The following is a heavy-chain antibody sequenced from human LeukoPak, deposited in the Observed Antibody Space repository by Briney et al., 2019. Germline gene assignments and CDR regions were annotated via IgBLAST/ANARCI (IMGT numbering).Heavy chain of an antibody. CDR2: INHSGST. CDR1: GGSFSGYY. J-gene: IGHJ6*02. V-gene: IGHV4-34*01. Sequence: PSETLSLTCAVYGGSFSGYYWSWIRQPPGKGLEGIGEINHSGSTNYNPSLKSRVTISVDTSKNQFSLKLSSVTAADTAVYYCARDDIVVVPAAPTPYYGMDVWGQGTTVTVSS. D-gene: IGHD2-2*01. CDR3: ARDDIVVVPAAPTPYYGMDV.